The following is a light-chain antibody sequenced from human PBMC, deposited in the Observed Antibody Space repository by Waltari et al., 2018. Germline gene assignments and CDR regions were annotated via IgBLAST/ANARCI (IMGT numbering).Light chain of an antibody. CDR3: QQYNRWPPIT. CDR2: DAS. J-gene: IGKJ5*01. Sequence: EIVMTQSPATLSVSLGETATLSCRASRSVSSNVAWYQKKPGQALRLLIYDASTRATSIPAKFRGSGSGTEFTLTISSLQSEDFAVYYCQQYNRWPPITFGHGTRLEIK. V-gene: IGKV3-15*01. CDR1: RSVSSN.